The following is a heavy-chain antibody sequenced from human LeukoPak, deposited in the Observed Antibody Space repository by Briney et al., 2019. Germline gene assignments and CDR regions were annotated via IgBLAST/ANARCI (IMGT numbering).Heavy chain of an antibody. D-gene: IGHD4-23*01. V-gene: IGHV5-51*01. J-gene: IGHJ2*01. CDR2: IYPGDSET. CDR1: GYSFTSYW. CDR3: ARRVVNNRNWYFDL. Sequence: GESLKISCKGFGYSFTSYWIGWVRQMPGKDLEWMGIIYPGDSETRYSPSLQGQVTISADKSINTAYLQWSSLKASDTAMYYCARRVVNNRNWYFDLWGRGTLVTVSS.